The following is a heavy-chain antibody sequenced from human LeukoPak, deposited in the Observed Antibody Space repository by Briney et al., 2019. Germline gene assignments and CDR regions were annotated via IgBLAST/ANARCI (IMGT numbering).Heavy chain of an antibody. J-gene: IGHJ5*02. CDR3: AKGSGSSGWYNWLDP. V-gene: IGHV3-23*01. D-gene: IGHD6-19*01. CDR2: LSGIGSST. CDR1: GFTFSSYA. Sequence: VGSLRLSSAASGFTFSSYAMSSVREAPGKGLEWVSALSGIGSSTYYADSVKGRFTISRDKSKNTLYLQINGLRAEDTAVYYCAKGSGSSGWYNWLDPWGQGTLVTVSS.